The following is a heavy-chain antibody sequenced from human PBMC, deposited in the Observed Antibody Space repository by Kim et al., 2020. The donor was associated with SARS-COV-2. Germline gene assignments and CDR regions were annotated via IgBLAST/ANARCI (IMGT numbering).Heavy chain of an antibody. CDR1: GGSFSGYY. Sequence: SETLSLTCAVYGGSFSGYYWSWIRQPPGKGLEWIGEINHSGSTNYNPSLKSRVTISVDTSKNQFSLKLSSVTAADTAVYYCARVSVLRYFDWLPNYYYYGMDVWGQGTTVTVSS. J-gene: IGHJ6*02. CDR2: INHSGST. CDR3: ARVSVLRYFDWLPNYYYYGMDV. D-gene: IGHD3-9*01. V-gene: IGHV4-34*01.